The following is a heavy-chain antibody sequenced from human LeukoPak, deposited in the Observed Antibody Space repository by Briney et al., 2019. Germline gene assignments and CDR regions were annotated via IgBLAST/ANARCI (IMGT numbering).Heavy chain of an antibody. D-gene: IGHD3-9*01. CDR2: VSGRDDST. CDR1: GFTFSNYA. CDR3: AKWGDYDILTGYYDSDY. Sequence: QTGASLRLSCAASGFTFSNYAMSWVRQAPGKGPEWVSAVSGRDDSTYYADSVKGRFTISRDTSKNTLYLRMNSLRAEDTAVYYCAKWGDYDILTGYYDSDYWGQGTLVTVSS. J-gene: IGHJ4*02. V-gene: IGHV3-23*01.